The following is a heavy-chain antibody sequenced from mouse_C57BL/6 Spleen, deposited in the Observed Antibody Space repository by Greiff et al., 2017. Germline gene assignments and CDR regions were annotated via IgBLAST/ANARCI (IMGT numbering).Heavy chain of an antibody. J-gene: IGHJ1*03. V-gene: IGHV1-15*01. CDR2: IDPETGGT. CDR1: GYTFTDYE. Sequence: VQLQQSGAELVRPGASVTLSCKASGYTFTDYEMHWVKQTPVHGLEWIGAIDPETGGTAYNQKFKGKAILTADKSSSPAYMELRSLTSEDSAVYYCTSYYGSSGYFDVCGTGTTVTVSS. CDR3: TSYYGSSGYFDV. D-gene: IGHD1-1*01.